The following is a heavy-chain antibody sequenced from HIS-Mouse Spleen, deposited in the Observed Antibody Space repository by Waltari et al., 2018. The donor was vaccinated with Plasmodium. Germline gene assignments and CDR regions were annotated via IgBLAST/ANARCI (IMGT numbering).Heavy chain of an antibody. CDR2: NNHSGST. D-gene: IGHD6-19*01. CDR1: GGSFSGYY. Sequence: QVQLQQWGAGLLKPSETLSLTCAVYGGSFSGYYWSWIRQPPGKGLEWIGENNHSGSTNYNPSLKRRVTISVDTSKNQFSLKLSSVTAADTAVYYCARGPGYSSGWYYFDYWGQGTLVTVSS. CDR3: ARGPGYSSGWYYFDY. J-gene: IGHJ4*02. V-gene: IGHV4-34*01.